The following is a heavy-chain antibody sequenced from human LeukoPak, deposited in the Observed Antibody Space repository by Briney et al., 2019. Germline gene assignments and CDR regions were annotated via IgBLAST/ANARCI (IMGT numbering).Heavy chain of an antibody. CDR3: ASQYGSSSTRAFDY. Sequence: ETLSLTCTVXGGSISSYYWSWIRQPPGKGLEWIGYIYYSGSTNYNPSLKSRVTISVDTSKNQFSLKLSSVTAADTAVYYCASQYGSSSTRAFDYWGQGTLVTVSS. D-gene: IGHD6-13*01. CDR2: IYYSGST. CDR1: GGSISSYY. V-gene: IGHV4-59*08. J-gene: IGHJ4*02.